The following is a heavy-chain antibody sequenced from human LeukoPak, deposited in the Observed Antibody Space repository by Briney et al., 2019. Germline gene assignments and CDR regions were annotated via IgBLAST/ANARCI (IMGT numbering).Heavy chain of an antibody. D-gene: IGHD3-10*01. CDR3: AKELLWFGELSSLNN. V-gene: IGHV3-23*01. Sequence: GGSLRLSCAASGFTFSSYAMSWVRQAPGEGLEWVSSISGNGASTYYADSVKGRFTISRDNSKNTLYLQMNSLRAEDTAVYYCAKELLWFGELSSLNNWGQGTLVTVSS. J-gene: IGHJ4*02. CDR2: ISGNGAST. CDR1: GFTFSSYA.